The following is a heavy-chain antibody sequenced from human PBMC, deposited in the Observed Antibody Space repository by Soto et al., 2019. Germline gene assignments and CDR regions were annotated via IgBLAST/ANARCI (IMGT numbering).Heavy chain of an antibody. Sequence: SETLSLTCGVSGGTVASSHWCSCVRQSPGRGLEWIGNVYHTGDTNFNPSLQSRVTFSVDKSNNQFSLRLTSVTAADTAVYFCAREIVTAGGNNYFDPWGPGTLVTVSS. CDR2: VYHTGDT. D-gene: IGHD2-21*02. CDR3: AREIVTAGGNNYFDP. J-gene: IGHJ5*02. V-gene: IGHV4-4*02. CDR1: GGTVASSHW.